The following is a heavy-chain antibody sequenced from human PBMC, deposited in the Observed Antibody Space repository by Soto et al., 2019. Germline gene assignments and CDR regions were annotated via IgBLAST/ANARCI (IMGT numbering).Heavy chain of an antibody. J-gene: IGHJ5*02. V-gene: IGHV4-39*01. CDR1: GGSISSSSYY. D-gene: IGHD2-2*01. Sequence: QLQLQESGPGLVKPSETLSLTCTVSGGSISSSSYYWGWIRQPPGKGLEWIGSIYYSGSTYYNPSLKSRVTISVDTSKNQCSLKLSSVTAADTAVYYCARQEDVVVPARFDPWGQGTLVTVSS. CDR2: IYYSGST. CDR3: ARQEDVVVPARFDP.